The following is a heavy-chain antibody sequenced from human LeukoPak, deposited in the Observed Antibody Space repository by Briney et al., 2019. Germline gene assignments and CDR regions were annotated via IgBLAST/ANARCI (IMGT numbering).Heavy chain of an antibody. J-gene: IGHJ4*02. D-gene: IGHD4-11*01. CDR1: GGSISGGDYY. V-gene: IGHV4-30-4*01. CDR2: IYYSGST. Sequence: SETLSLTCTVSGGSISGGDYYWSWIRQPPGKGLEWIGYIYYSGSTNYNPSLKSRVTISVDTSKNQFSLKLSSVTAADTAVCYCARRGLGYSKAFDYWGQGTLVTVSS. CDR3: ARRGLGYSKAFDY.